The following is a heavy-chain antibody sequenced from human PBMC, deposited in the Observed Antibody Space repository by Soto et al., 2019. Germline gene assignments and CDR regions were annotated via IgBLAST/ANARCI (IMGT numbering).Heavy chain of an antibody. Sequence: GGSLRLSCAASGFTFSSYSMNWVRQAPGKGLEWVSSISSSSSYIYYADSVKGRFTISRDNAKNSLYLQMNSLRAEDSAVYYWARARGIRYFDCSHYYYGMDVWGQGTTVTVSS. CDR2: ISSSSSYI. V-gene: IGHV3-21*01. CDR3: ARARGIRYFDCSHYYYGMDV. J-gene: IGHJ6*02. D-gene: IGHD3-9*01. CDR1: GFTFSSYS.